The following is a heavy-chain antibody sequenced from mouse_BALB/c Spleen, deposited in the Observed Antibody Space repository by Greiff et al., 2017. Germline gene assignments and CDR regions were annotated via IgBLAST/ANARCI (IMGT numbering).Heavy chain of an antibody. CDR1: GFTFSSFG. J-gene: IGHJ4*01. CDR3: ARAPVPYYYAMDY. V-gene: IGHV5-17*02. CDR2: ISSGSSTI. Sequence: EVMLVESGGGLVQPGGSRKLSCAASGFTFSSFGMHWVRQPPEKGLEWVAYISSGSSTIYYADTVKGRFTISRDNPKNTLFLQMTSLRSEDTAMYYCARAPVPYYYAMDYWGQGTSVTVSS. D-gene: IGHD6-1*01.